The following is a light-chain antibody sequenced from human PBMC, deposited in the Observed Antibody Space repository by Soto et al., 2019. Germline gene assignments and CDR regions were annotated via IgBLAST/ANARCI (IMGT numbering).Light chain of an antibody. CDR2: DAS. CDR3: QHSGT. Sequence: TQMTQSPSTLSASVGDRVTITCRASQSISSWLGCDQQKPGKAPKLLIYDASSLESGVPSRFSVSGSGTEFTLIISSLQPDDFATYHCQHSGTFGQGTKVDIK. CDR1: QSISSW. J-gene: IGKJ1*01. V-gene: IGKV1-5*01.